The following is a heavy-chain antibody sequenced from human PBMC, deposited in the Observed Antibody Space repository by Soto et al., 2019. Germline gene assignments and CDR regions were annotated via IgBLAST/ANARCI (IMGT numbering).Heavy chain of an antibody. J-gene: IGHJ4*02. CDR1: GFTFSDYY. D-gene: IGHD3-10*01. CDR3: ASLTIFGDPRIDY. V-gene: IGHV3-11*03. CDR2: ISSSSSYT. Sequence: PGGSLRLSCAASGFTFSDYYMSWIRQAPGKGLEWVSYISSSSSYTNYADSVKGRFTISRDNAKNSLYLQMNSLRAEDTAVYYCASLTIFGDPRIDYWGQGTLVTVSS.